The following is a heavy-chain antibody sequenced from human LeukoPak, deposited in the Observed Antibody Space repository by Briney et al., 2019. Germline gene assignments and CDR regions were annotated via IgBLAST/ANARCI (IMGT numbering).Heavy chain of an antibody. V-gene: IGHV3-74*01. D-gene: IGHD1-26*01. Sequence: PGGSLRLSCAASGFTFSSYWMHWVRQAPGKGLVWVSRINSDGSSTSYADSVKGRFTISRDNAKNTLYLQMNSLRAEDTAVYYCAREKDGGSYPGHWGQGTLVTVSS. CDR2: INSDGSST. CDR3: AREKDGGSYPGH. J-gene: IGHJ4*02. CDR1: GFTFSSYW.